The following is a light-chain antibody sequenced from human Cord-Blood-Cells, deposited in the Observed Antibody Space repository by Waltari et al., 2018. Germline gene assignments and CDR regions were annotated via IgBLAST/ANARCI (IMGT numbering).Light chain of an antibody. Sequence: DIQMTQSPSTLSASVGDRVTITCRASQSISSWLAWYQQKPGKAPNLLIYDASSLESGVPSRFRGSGSGTEFTRTISSLQRADFATDYCQQDNSYWTFGQGTKVESK. CDR2: DAS. V-gene: IGKV1-5*01. CDR3: QQDNSYWT. J-gene: IGKJ1*01. CDR1: QSISSW.